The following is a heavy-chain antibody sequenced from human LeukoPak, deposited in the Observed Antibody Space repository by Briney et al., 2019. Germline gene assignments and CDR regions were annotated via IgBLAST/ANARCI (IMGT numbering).Heavy chain of an antibody. D-gene: IGHD3-16*02. J-gene: IGHJ6*03. V-gene: IGHV4-34*01. CDR3: ARLSSPKYYYYYYMDV. CDR1: GGSFSGYY. CDR2: INHSGST. Sequence: PSETLSLTCAVYGGSFSGYYWSWIRQPPGKGLEWIGEINHSGSTNYNPSLKSRVTISVDTSKNQFSLKLSSVTAADTAVYYCARLSSPKYYYYYYMDVWGKGTTVTVSS.